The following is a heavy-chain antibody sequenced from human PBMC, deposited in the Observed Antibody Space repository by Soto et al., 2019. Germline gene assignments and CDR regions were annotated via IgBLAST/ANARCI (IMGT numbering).Heavy chain of an antibody. CDR2: IRSKAYGETT. Sequence: GGSLRLSCTASGFTFGDYAMSWFRQAPGKGLEWVGFIRSKAYGETTEYAASVKGRFTISRDDSKSIAYLQMNSLKTEDTAVYYCTRVVSWVVPAAPGYYYYGMDVWGQGTTVTVSS. V-gene: IGHV3-49*03. CDR3: TRVVSWVVPAAPGYYYYGMDV. CDR1: GFTFGDYA. D-gene: IGHD2-2*01. J-gene: IGHJ6*02.